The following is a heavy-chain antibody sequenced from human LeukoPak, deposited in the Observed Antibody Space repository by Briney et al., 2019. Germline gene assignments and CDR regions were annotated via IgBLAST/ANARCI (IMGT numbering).Heavy chain of an antibody. CDR1: GFTFSSYW. CDR2: INTDGSTT. D-gene: IGHD6-13*01. Sequence: GGSLRLSCAASGFTFSSYWMHWVRQAPGKGLVWISGINTDGSTTSYADSVKGRFTISRDNSKNTLFLQMNSLRAEDTAVYYCAKDRAQQLVLDFWGQGTLVTVSS. V-gene: IGHV3-74*01. J-gene: IGHJ4*02. CDR3: AKDRAQQLVLDF.